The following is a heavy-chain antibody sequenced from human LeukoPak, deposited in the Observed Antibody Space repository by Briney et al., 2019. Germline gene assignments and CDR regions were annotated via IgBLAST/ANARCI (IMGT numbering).Heavy chain of an antibody. CDR1: VGSISSYY. Sequence: SETLSLTCAVSVGSISSYYWSWIRQPPGKGLQWIGYIYNSGFTNYNPSLKSRVTISIDMSKNQFSLKLSSVTAADTAMYYCSRGKDYFDYWGQGTLVTVSS. CDR3: SRGKDYFDY. J-gene: IGHJ4*02. V-gene: IGHV4-59*03. CDR2: IYNSGFT. D-gene: IGHD3-10*01.